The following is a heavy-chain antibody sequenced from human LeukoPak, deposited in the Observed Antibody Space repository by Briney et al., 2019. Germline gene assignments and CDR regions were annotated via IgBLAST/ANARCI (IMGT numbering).Heavy chain of an antibody. CDR1: GYTFTGYY. Sequence: ASVKVSCKASGYTFTGYYMHWVRQAPGQGLEWMGWINPNSGGTHYAQKFQGRVTMTRDTSISTAYMELSRLRSDDTAVYYCARVWVGAVDYWGQGTLVTVSS. D-gene: IGHD1-26*01. V-gene: IGHV1-2*02. CDR3: ARVWVGAVDY. J-gene: IGHJ4*02. CDR2: INPNSGGT.